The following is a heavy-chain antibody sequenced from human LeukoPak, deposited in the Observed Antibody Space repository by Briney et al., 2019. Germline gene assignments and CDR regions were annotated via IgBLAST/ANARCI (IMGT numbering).Heavy chain of an antibody. J-gene: IGHJ4*02. D-gene: IGHD1-1*01. V-gene: IGHV3-23*01. Sequence: GGSLRLSCAASGFTFSDYYMSWVRQAPGKGLEWVSTISGGGGRTWYADSVKGRFTISRDNSKNTVDVQLNSLRAEDTAVYYCAKFRGSERTVIDCWGQGTLVTVSP. CDR3: AKFRGSERTVIDC. CDR1: GFTFSDYY. CDR2: ISGGGGRT.